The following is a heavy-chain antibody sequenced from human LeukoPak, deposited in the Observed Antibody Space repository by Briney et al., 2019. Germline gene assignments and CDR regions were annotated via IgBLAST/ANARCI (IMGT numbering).Heavy chain of an antibody. Sequence: GGSLRLSCAASGFTFSSYWMHWVRQAPGKGLVWVSRINSDGSSKSYEDSVKGRFTISRDNAKNTLYLEKNSLRAEDTAVYYCARDRWGCSSTSCYHGYYFDYWGQGTLVTVSS. V-gene: IGHV3-74*01. J-gene: IGHJ4*02. D-gene: IGHD2-2*01. CDR3: ARDRWGCSSTSCYHGYYFDY. CDR1: GFTFSSYW. CDR2: INSDGSSK.